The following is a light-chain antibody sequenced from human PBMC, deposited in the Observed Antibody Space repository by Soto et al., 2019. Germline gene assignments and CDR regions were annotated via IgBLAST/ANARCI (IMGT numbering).Light chain of an antibody. CDR2: AAY. CDR1: QDIRKD. J-gene: IGKJ1*01. V-gene: IGKV1-6*01. Sequence: AIELTQSPSSLSASVGDRVTITCRASQDIRKDLGWYQQKPGKAPKILIYAAYSLQSGVPPRVSSSGSGTDFTLTISSLQPEDFATYYCLQDSNSPRKFGQGTKVEIK. CDR3: LQDSNSPRK.